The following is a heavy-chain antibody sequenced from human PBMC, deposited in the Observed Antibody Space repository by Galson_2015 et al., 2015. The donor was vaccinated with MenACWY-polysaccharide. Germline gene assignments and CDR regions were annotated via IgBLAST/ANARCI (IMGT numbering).Heavy chain of an antibody. J-gene: IGHJ3*02. D-gene: IGHD3-16*02. V-gene: IGHV3-48*03. Sequence: SLRLSCAASGFTFNAYEMNWVRRAPGKGLEWVSYISSSGSAIHYADSVKGRFTVSRDNAKSSLYLQMNSLRVDDAAVYYCAREGGGSTYRDAFDIWGQGTMVTVSS. CDR1: GFTFNAYE. CDR3: AREGGGSTYRDAFDI. CDR2: ISSSGSAI.